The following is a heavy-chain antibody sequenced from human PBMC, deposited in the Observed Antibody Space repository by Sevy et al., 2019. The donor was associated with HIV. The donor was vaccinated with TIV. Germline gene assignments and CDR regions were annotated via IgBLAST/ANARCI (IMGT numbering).Heavy chain of an antibody. CDR1: GFTFSSYW. CDR2: IKQDGSEK. Sequence: GGSLRLSCAASGFTFSSYWMSWVRQAPGKGLEWVANIKQDGSEKCYVDSVKGRFTISRDNAKNSLYLQMNSLRAEDTAVYYCARERGISFIVGATTGAFDIWGQGTMVTVSS. V-gene: IGHV3-7*01. D-gene: IGHD1-26*01. J-gene: IGHJ3*02. CDR3: ARERGISFIVGATTGAFDI.